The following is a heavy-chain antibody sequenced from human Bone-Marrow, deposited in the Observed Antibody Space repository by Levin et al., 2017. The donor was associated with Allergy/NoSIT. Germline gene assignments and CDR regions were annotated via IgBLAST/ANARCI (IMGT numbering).Heavy chain of an antibody. CDR3: ARLDFNYGSYY. Sequence: GGSLRLSCVVSGFTISNNYMSWVRQASGKGLEWVAVIYSFGSTNYADSVKGRFTISSANSENTPYLQMNSLRAEDTAIYYCARLDFNYGSYYWGQGTLVTVSS. CDR1: GFTISNNY. J-gene: IGHJ4*02. CDR2: IYSFGST. D-gene: IGHD3-10*01. V-gene: IGHV3-66*04.